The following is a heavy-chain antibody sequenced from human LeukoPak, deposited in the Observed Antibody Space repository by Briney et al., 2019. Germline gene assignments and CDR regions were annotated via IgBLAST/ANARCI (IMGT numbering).Heavy chain of an antibody. CDR2: ISGSGGST. CDR1: GFTFSSYA. J-gene: IGHJ4*02. CDR3: ARDPRGSEYSHFDS. D-gene: IGHD3-10*01. V-gene: IGHV3-23*01. Sequence: GGSLRLSCAASGFTFSSYAVSWVRQAPGKGLEWVSAISGSGGSTYYADSVKGRFTISRDNSKNTLYLQMSSLRAEDTAVYYCARDPRGSEYSHFDSWGQGTLVTVSS.